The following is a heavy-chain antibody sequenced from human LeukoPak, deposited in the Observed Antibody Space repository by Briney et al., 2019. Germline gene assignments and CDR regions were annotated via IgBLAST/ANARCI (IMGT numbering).Heavy chain of an antibody. CDR1: GGSISSYY. J-gene: IGHJ4*02. CDR2: IYYSGST. V-gene: IGHV4-59*08. CDR3: ARHESGSYYYFDY. Sequence: PSETLSLTCTVSGGSISSYYWSWIRQPPGKGLEWIGDIYYSGSTNYNPSLKNRVTISVDTSKNQFSLKLSSVAAAATAVYYCARHESGSYYYFDYWGQGTLVTVSS. D-gene: IGHD1-26*01.